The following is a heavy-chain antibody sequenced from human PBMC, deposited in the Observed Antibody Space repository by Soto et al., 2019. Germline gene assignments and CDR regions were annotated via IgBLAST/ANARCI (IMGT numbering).Heavy chain of an antibody. CDR1: GYTLTSYA. J-gene: IGHJ4*02. CDR3: ARVHCSGGSCYSGFDY. V-gene: IGHV1-3*01. CDR2: INAGNGNT. D-gene: IGHD2-15*01. Sequence: ASVKVSCKASGYTLTSYAMHWVRQAPGQRLEWMGWINAGNGNTKYSQKFQGRVTITRDTSASTAYMELSSLRSEDTAVYYCARVHCSGGSCYSGFDYWGQGTLVTVSS.